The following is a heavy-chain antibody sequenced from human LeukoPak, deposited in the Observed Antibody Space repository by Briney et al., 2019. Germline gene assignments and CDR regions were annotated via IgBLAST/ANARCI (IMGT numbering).Heavy chain of an antibody. V-gene: IGHV1-69*05. CDR1: GGTFSSYA. CDR2: IIPIFGTA. D-gene: IGHD5-24*01. J-gene: IGHJ3*02. Sequence: GASVKVPCKASGGTFSSYAISWVRQAPGQGLEWMGRIIPIFGTANYAQKFQGRVTITTDESTSTAYMELSSLRSEDTAVYYCARGGVEMATRDGDAFDIWAQGTMVTVSS. CDR3: ARGGVEMATRDGDAFDI.